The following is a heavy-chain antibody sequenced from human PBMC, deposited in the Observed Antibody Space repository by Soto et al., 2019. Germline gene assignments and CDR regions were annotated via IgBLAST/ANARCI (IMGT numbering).Heavy chain of an antibody. CDR1: GYSFSSYW. CDR3: ARGFDSATRFDS. J-gene: IGHJ5*01. CDR2: IYPGDSDT. D-gene: IGHD2-15*01. V-gene: IGHV5-51*01. Sequence: GESLKISCKGSGYSFSSYWIGWVRQMPERGLEWMGIIYPGDSDTRYSPSFQGQVTISADKSISTAYLQWSSLKASDTATYYCARGFDSATRFDSWGQGTLVTVSS.